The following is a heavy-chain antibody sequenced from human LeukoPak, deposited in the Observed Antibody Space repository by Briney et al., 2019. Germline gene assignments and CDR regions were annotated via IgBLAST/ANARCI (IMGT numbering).Heavy chain of an antibody. J-gene: IGHJ3*02. Sequence: PSETLSLTCTVSGGSISSSSYYWGSIRQPPGKGLEWIGSIYYSGSTYYNPSLKSRVTISVDTSKNQFSLKLSSVTAADTAVYYCARQDVVVPAAKIAFDIWGQGTMVTVSS. CDR3: ARQDVVVPAAKIAFDI. D-gene: IGHD2-2*01. CDR1: GGSISSSSYY. CDR2: IYYSGST. V-gene: IGHV4-39*01.